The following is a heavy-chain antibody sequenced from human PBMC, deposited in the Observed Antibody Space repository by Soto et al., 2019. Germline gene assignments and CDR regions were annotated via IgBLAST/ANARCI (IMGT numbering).Heavy chain of an antibody. J-gene: IGHJ5*02. Sequence: QVQLVQSGAEVKKPGASVKVSCKASGYTFTSYYMHWVRQAPGQGLEWMGIINPSGGSTSYEQKFQGRVTMTRDTATITVYMELSSLRSEETAVYYCARVYPSDTRYGYVGNNWFDPWGQGTLVTVSS. D-gene: IGHD5-18*01. CDR2: INPSGGST. CDR1: GYTFTSYY. CDR3: ARVYPSDTRYGYVGNNWFDP. V-gene: IGHV1-46*03.